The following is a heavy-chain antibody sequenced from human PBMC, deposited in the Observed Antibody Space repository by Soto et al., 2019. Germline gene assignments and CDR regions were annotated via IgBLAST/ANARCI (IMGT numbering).Heavy chain of an antibody. D-gene: IGHD3-10*02. Sequence: QVQLQESGPGLVKPSQTLSLTCTVSGGSISSGGYYWSLILQHPGKGLEWIGYIYSSGRTYYHPSLKRRVTLSEDTSKNQFALKLSSVTAADTAVYYFARFAGCSGSSQSWYFDLWGRGTLVTVSS. CDR2: IYSSGRT. CDR3: ARFAGCSGSSQSWYFDL. CDR1: GGSISSGGYY. V-gene: IGHV4-31*03. J-gene: IGHJ2*01.